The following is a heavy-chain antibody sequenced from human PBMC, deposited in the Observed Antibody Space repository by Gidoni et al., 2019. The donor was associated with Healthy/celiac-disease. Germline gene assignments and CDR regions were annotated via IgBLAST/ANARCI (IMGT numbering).Heavy chain of an antibody. J-gene: IGHJ4*02. CDR1: GYTFTSYY. CDR3: ARVHGRELDYFDY. CDR2: INPSGGST. V-gene: IGHV1-46*01. D-gene: IGHD1-26*01. Sequence: ASVKVSCKAYGYTFTSYYMHWVRQAPGQGLEWMGIINPSGGSTSYAQKFQGRVTMIRDTSTSTVYMELSSLRSEDTAVYYCARVHGRELDYFDYWGQGTLVTVSS.